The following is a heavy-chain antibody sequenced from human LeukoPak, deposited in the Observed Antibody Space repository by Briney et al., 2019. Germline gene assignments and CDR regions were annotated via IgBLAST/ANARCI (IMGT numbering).Heavy chain of an antibody. V-gene: IGHV4-39*01. Sequence: SETLYLTCTVSGGSISSSSYYWGWIRQPPGKGLEWIGSIYYSGSTYYNPSLKSRVTISVDTSKNQFSLKLSSVTAADTAVYYCARLRDRDYYGSGSYSPWFDPWGQGTLVTVSS. D-gene: IGHD3-10*01. CDR2: IYYSGST. J-gene: IGHJ5*02. CDR1: GGSISSSSYY. CDR3: ARLRDRDYYGSGSYSPWFDP.